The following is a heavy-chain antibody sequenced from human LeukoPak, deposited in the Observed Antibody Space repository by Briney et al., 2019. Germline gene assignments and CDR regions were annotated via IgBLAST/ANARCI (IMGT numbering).Heavy chain of an antibody. CDR2: INTDGFST. CDR3: ARSRTYGDYGRGLDY. CDR1: GFISSSYW. Sequence: GGSLRLSCAASGFISSSYWVHWVRQPPGKGLVYIACINTDGFSTSYADSVKGRFTISRDNAKNTLYLQMNSLRAEDTAVYYCARSRTYGDYGRGLDYWGQGTLVTVSS. V-gene: IGHV3-74*01. J-gene: IGHJ4*02. D-gene: IGHD4-17*01.